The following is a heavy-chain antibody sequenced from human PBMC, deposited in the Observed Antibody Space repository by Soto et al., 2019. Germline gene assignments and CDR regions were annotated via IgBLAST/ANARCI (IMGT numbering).Heavy chain of an antibody. V-gene: IGHV1-18*04. D-gene: IGHD2-15*01. CDR1: GYTFTSYG. CDR2: ISAYNGNT. Sequence: ASVKGSCKASGYTFTSYGISWVRQAPGQGLEWMGWISAYNGNTNYAQKLQGRVTMTTDTSTSTAYMELRSLRSGDTAVYYCARDEPRYCSGGSCYHLYWGQGTLVTVSS. CDR3: ARDEPRYCSGGSCYHLY. J-gene: IGHJ4*02.